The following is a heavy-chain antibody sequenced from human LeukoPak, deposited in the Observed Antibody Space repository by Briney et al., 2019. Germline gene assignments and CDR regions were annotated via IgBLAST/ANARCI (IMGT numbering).Heavy chain of an antibody. CDR2: ISSSSSSI. Sequence: GGSLRLSCAASGFTFSSYSMNWVRQAPGKGLEWVSSISSSSSSIYYADSVKGRFTISRDNAKNSLYLQMNSLRAEDTAVYYCARGGRTYYYYMDVWGKGTTVTVSS. CDR3: ARGGRTYYYYMDV. J-gene: IGHJ6*03. D-gene: IGHD1-26*01. CDR1: GFTFSSYS. V-gene: IGHV3-21*01.